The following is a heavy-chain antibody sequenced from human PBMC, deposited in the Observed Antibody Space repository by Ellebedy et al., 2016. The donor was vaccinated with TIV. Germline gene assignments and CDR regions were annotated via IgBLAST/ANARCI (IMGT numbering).Heavy chain of an antibody. D-gene: IGHD2-15*01. J-gene: IGHJ3*02. CDR1: GFTFGDYA. Sequence: GESLKISCTASGFTFGDYAMSWFRQAPGKGLEWVGFIRSKAYGGTTEYAASVKGRFTISRDDSKSIAYLQMNSLKTEDTAVYYCTREVSCSGGSCYYMPGAFDIWGQGTMVTVSS. V-gene: IGHV3-49*03. CDR3: TREVSCSGGSCYYMPGAFDI. CDR2: IRSKAYGGTT.